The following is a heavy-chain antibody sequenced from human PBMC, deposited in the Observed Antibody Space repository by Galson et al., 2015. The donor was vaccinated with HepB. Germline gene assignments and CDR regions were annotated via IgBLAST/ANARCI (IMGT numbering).Heavy chain of an antibody. J-gene: IGHJ6*02. V-gene: IGHV1-3*01. CDR3: ARGGPGATGPLYGMDV. D-gene: IGHD1-26*01. CDR2: INAGNGNT. Sequence: SVKVSCKASGYTFTSYAMHWVRQAPGQRLEWMGWINAGNGNTKYSQKFQGRVTITRDTSASTAYMELSSLRSEDTAVYYCARGGPGATGPLYGMDVWGQGTTVTVSS. CDR1: GYTFTSYA.